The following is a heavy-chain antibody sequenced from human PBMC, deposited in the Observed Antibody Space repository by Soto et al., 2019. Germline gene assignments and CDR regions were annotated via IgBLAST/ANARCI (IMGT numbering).Heavy chain of an antibody. V-gene: IGHV4-61*08. CDR2: IYYSENT. D-gene: IGHD5-18*01. Sequence: SETLSLTSTVSGDSVTSGDYYWSWIRQPPGKGLEWIGYIYYSENTNYSPSLKSRVAISLDTSHNQFSLKLSSVTAADTAVYFCARIPVDTYMTYWFDPWGQGTLVTVSS. J-gene: IGHJ5*01. CDR1: GDSVTSGDYY. CDR3: ARIPVDTYMTYWFDP.